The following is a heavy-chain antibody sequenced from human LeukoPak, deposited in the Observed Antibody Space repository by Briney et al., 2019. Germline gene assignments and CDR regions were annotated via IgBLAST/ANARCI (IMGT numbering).Heavy chain of an antibody. J-gene: IGHJ6*02. V-gene: IGHV4-59*01. CDR2: IYYSGSI. CDR1: GGSISSYY. Sequence: SETLSLTCTVSGGSISSYYWSWIRQPPGKGLEWIGYIYYSGSINYNPSLKSRVTISVDTSKNQFSLKLSSVTAADTAVYYCARGYCSGGSCYTTRNYYYYYGMDVWGQGTTVTVSS. CDR3: ARGYCSGGSCYTTRNYYYYYGMDV. D-gene: IGHD2-15*01.